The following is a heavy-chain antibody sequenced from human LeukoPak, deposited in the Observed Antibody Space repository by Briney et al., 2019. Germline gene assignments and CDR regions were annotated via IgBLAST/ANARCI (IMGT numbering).Heavy chain of an antibody. CDR1: GGTFSSYA. CDR2: IIPILGTA. D-gene: IGHD2-2*01. Sequence: SVKVSCKASGGTFSSYAISWVRQAPGQGLEWMGGIIPILGTANYAQKFQGRVTITADESTSTAYMELSSLRSEDTAVYYCARDNLGCSSTSCTGDYYYGMDVWGQGTTVTVSS. J-gene: IGHJ6*02. CDR3: ARDNLGCSSTSCTGDYYYGMDV. V-gene: IGHV1-69*01.